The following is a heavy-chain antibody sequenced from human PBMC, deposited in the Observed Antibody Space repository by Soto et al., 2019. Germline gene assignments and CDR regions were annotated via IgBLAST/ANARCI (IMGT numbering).Heavy chain of an antibody. CDR2: ISGSGGST. J-gene: IGHJ4*02. D-gene: IGHD5-18*01. Sequence: GGSLRLSCAASGFTFSSYAMSWVRQAPGKGLEWVSAISGSGGSTYYADSVKGRFTISRDNSKNTLYLQMNSLRAEDTAVYYCARDVDTAMVEKIPLDYWGQGTLVTVSS. CDR3: ARDVDTAMVEKIPLDY. CDR1: GFTFSSYA. V-gene: IGHV3-23*01.